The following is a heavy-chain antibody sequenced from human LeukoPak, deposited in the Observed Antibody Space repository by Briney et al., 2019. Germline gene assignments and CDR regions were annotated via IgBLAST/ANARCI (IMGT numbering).Heavy chain of an antibody. CDR3: ARLPGRSSSSDY. J-gene: IGHJ4*01. CDR2: ISSSSSYI. CDR1: GFTFSSYS. D-gene: IGHD6-6*01. Sequence: GGSLRLSCAASGFTFSSYSMNWVRQAPGKGLEWVSYISSSSSYIYYADSVKGRITISRDNAKNSLYLQMDSLRTEDTAIYYCARLPGRSSSSDYWGQGTLVTVSP. V-gene: IGHV3-21*05.